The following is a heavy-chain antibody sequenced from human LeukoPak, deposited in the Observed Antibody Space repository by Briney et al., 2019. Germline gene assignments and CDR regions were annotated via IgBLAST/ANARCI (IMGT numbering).Heavy chain of an antibody. CDR1: GYTFTNYE. CDR2: MNPNSGDT. CDR3: AREEGDGYNPTPLGD. V-gene: IGHV1-8*01. J-gene: IGHJ4*02. Sequence: ASVKVSCKASGYTFTNYEINWVRQAPGQGLEWMGWMNPNSGDTAYAQKFQGRITMTRSTSISTAYMELSSLRSEDTAVYYCAREEGDGYNPTPLGDWGQGTLVTVSS. D-gene: IGHD5-24*01.